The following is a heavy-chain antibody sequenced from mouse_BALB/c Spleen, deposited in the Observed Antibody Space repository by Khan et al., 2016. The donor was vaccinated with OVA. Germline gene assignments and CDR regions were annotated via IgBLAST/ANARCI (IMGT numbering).Heavy chain of an antibody. CDR1: GFTFSNYA. Sequence: EVQLQESGGGLVKPGGSLKFSCAASGFTFSNYAMSWVRQTPEKRLEWVATISSGGSYTYYPDSVKGRFTISRDNAKNTLYLQMSSLRAEDTAMYYCARTPGYYGSNYFDYWGHSTTLTVSS. CDR3: ARTPGYYGSNYFDY. V-gene: IGHV5-9-3*01. J-gene: IGHJ2*01. CDR2: ISSGGSYT. D-gene: IGHD1-1*01.